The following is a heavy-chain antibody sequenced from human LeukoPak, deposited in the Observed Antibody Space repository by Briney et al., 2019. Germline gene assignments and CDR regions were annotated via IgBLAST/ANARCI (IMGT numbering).Heavy chain of an antibody. CDR1: GFTVSSNY. Sequence: PGGSLRLSCAASGFTVSSNYMSWVRQAPGKGLEWVSVIYSGGSTYYADSVKGRFTISRDNSKNTLYLRMNSLRAEDTAVYYCARDHSGSYSDYWGQGTLVTVSS. D-gene: IGHD1-26*01. V-gene: IGHV3-53*01. CDR3: ARDHSGSYSDY. J-gene: IGHJ4*02. CDR2: IYSGGST.